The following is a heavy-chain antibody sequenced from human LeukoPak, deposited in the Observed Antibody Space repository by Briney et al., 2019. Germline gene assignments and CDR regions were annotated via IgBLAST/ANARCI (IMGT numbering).Heavy chain of an antibody. CDR2: ISSKSGTT. J-gene: IGHJ2*01. V-gene: IGHV1-18*01. Sequence: ASVKVSCKAAGYTFISYGFSWVRQAPGQGLEWMGWISSKSGTTHYAQNFQGRLIMTTDTSTSTAYMELRSLRSDDTAVYYCAREAVAGVWYSDLWGRGTLVTVSS. CDR3: AREAVAGVWYSDL. D-gene: IGHD6-19*01. CDR1: GYTFISYG.